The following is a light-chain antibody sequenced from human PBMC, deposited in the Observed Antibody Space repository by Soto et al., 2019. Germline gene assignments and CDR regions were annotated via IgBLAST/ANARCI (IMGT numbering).Light chain of an antibody. J-gene: IGKJ4*01. Sequence: DIQMTQSQSSLSASVGDRVTITCRASQYISIYLNWYQQKPGKAPKVLISAASSLQSGVQPRFSGSGSGTDFTLTIRSLQPEDFATYYCQQSYSRPLTFGGGTKVDIK. CDR2: AAS. CDR1: QYISIY. V-gene: IGKV1-39*01. CDR3: QQSYSRPLT.